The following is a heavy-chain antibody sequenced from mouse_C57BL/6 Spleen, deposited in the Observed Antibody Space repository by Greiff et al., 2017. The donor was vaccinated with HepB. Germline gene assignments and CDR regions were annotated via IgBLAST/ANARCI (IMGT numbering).Heavy chain of an antibody. D-gene: IGHD2-4*01. CDR2: IYPGNSDT. V-gene: IGHV1-5*01. CDR1: GYTFTSYW. J-gene: IGHJ2*01. CDR3: TREDYDYDAGYYFDY. Sequence: EVQLQQSGTVLARPGASVKMSCKTSGYTFTSYWMHWVKQRPGQGLEWIGAIYPGNSDTSYNQKFKGKAKLTAGTSASTAYMELSSLTNEDSAVYYCTREDYDYDAGYYFDYWGQGTTLTVSS.